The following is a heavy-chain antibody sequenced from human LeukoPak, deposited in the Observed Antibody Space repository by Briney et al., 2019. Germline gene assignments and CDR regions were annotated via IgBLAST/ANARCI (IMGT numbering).Heavy chain of an antibody. CDR1: GYTFASYY. V-gene: IGHV1-46*01. CDR3: ARGPAGKWLQLGTAY. CDR2: INPSGGST. J-gene: IGHJ4*02. Sequence: ASVKVSCKASGYTFASYYMHWVRQAPGQGLEWMGIINPSGGSTSYAQKFQGRVTMTRDTSTSTVYMELSSLRSEDTAVYYCARGPAGKWLQLGTAYWGQGTLVTVSS. D-gene: IGHD5-24*01.